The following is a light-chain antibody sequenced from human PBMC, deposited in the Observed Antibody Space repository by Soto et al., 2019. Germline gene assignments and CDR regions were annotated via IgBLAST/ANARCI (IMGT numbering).Light chain of an antibody. CDR3: LQDHGFPLT. CDR1: QDIRDD. J-gene: IGKJ4*02. Sequence: AIQMTQSPSSLSASVGDRVTITCRATQDIRDDLCWYQQKPGKAPKLLIYAASSLESGVPARFSGSGSGTDFTLTLSRLEPEDFAAYFCLQDHGFPLTFGGGTKVEIK. CDR2: AAS. V-gene: IGKV1-6*01.